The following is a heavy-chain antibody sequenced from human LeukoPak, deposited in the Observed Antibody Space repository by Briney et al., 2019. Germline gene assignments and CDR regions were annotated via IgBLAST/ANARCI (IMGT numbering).Heavy chain of an antibody. V-gene: IGHV3-9*01. D-gene: IGHD3-10*01. CDR2: ISRNSGSI. CDR3: AKGGRVLLWFGEKPGAFDI. CDR1: GFTFDDYA. J-gene: IGHJ3*02. Sequence: ALRLSCAASGFTFDDYAMHWVRQAPGKGLEWVSGISRNSGSIGYADSVKGRFTISRDNAKNSLYLQMNSLRAEDTALYYCAKGGRVLLWFGEKPGAFDIWGQGTMVTVSS.